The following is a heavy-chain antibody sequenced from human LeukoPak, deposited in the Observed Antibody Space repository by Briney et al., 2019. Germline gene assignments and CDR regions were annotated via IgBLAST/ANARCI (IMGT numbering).Heavy chain of an antibody. D-gene: IGHD2-2*01. CDR2: IIPIFGTA. V-gene: IGHV1-69*13. CDR1: GGTFSSYA. CDR3: ARQYCSSTSCHLPLNYYYYGMDV. J-gene: IGHJ6*02. Sequence: SVKVSCKTSGGTFSSYAISWVRQAPGQGLEWMGGIIPIFGTANCAQKFQGRVTITADESTSTAYMELSSLRSEDTAVYYCARQYCSSTSCHLPLNYYYYGMDVWGQGTTVTVSS.